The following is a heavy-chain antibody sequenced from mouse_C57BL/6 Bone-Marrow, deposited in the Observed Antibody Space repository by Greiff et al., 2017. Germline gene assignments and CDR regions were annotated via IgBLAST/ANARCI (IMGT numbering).Heavy chain of an antibody. V-gene: IGHV1-50*01. CDR1: GYTFTSYW. CDR2: IDPSDSYT. Sequence: QVQLQQPGAELVKPGASVKLSCKASGYTFTSYWMQWVKQRPGQGLEWIGEIDPSDSYTNYNQKFKGKATLTVDTSSSTAYMQLSSLTSEDSAVYYCARDNLPRLRGGWFAYGGQGTLVTVSA. J-gene: IGHJ3*01. CDR3: ARDNLPRLRGGWFAY. D-gene: IGHD3-2*02.